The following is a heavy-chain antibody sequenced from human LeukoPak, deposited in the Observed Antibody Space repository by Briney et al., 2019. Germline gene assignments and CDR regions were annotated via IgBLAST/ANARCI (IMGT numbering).Heavy chain of an antibody. V-gene: IGHV3-23*01. D-gene: IGHD3-22*01. J-gene: IGHJ1*01. CDR1: GFTFSSYA. CDR3: AKQGPYYYDSSASLQH. Sequence: PGGSLRLSCAASGFTFSSYAMSWVRQAPGKGLEWVSAISGSGGSTYYADSVKGRFTISRDNSKNTLYLQMNSLRAKDTAVYYCAKQGPYYYDSSASLQHWGQGTLVTVSS. CDR2: ISGSGGST.